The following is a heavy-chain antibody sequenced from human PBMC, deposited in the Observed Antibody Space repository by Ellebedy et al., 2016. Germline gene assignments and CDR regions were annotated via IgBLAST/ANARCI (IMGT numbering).Heavy chain of an antibody. CDR3: AHRLISPLSPGLGSFDL. Sequence: SGPTLVKPTQTLTLTCTFSGFSLTTSGVGVGWVRQPPGKALEWLALIYWDDDKRYSPSLKSRLTITKDTSKTQVVLTMTNMDPVDTATYYSAHRLISPLSPGLGSFDLWGQGTMVTVSS. D-gene: IGHD3-16*01. CDR2: IYWDDDK. V-gene: IGHV2-5*02. CDR1: GFSLTTSGVG. J-gene: IGHJ3*01.